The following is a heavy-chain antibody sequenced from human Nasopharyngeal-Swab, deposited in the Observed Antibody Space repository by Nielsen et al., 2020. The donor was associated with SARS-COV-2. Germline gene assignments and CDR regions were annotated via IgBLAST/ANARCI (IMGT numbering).Heavy chain of an antibody. V-gene: IGHV3-30*04. CDR3: AARTVSSGWYVGFDY. Sequence: GESLKISCAASGFTFSSYAMHWVRQAPGKGLEWGAVISYDGSNKYYADSVKGRFTISRDNSKNTLHLQMNSLRVEDTALYYCAARTVSSGWYVGFDYWGQGTLVTVSS. J-gene: IGHJ4*02. CDR1: GFTFSSYA. D-gene: IGHD6-19*01. CDR2: ISYDGSNK.